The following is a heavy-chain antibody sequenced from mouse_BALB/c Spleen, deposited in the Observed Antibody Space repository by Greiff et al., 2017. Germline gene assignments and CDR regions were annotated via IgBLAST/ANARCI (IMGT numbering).Heavy chain of an antibody. CDR1: GYTFTDYV. Sequence: QVQLQQSGPELVKPGASVKMSCKASGYTFTDYVISWVKQRTGQGLEWIGEIYPGSGSTYYNEKFKGKATLTADKSSNTAYMQLSSLTSEDSAVYFCARHDDYNAMDYWGQGTSVTVSS. CDR3: ARHDDYNAMDY. CDR2: IYPGSGST. V-gene: IGHV1-81*01. J-gene: IGHJ4*01.